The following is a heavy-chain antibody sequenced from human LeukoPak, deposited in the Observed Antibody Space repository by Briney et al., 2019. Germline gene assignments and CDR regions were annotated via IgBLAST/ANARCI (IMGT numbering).Heavy chain of an antibody. V-gene: IGHV3-7*03. CDR2: IKQDGSEK. CDR1: GFNNFW. Sequence: PGGSLRLSCAASGFNNFWISWYRQAPGKGLAWLANIKQDGSEKDYVDSVKGRFTISRDNSKNTLYLQMNSLRAEDTAVYYCARDPAGIAARRGDYYMDVWGKGTTVTVSS. J-gene: IGHJ6*03. D-gene: IGHD6-6*01. CDR3: ARDPAGIAARRGDYYMDV.